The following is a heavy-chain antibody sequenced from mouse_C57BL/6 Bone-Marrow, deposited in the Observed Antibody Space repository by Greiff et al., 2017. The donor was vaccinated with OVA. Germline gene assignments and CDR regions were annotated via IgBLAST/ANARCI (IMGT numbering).Heavy chain of an antibody. CDR3: ASVNYDWYFDV. V-gene: IGHV1-7*01. D-gene: IGHD2-1*01. Sequence: LQESGAELSKPGASVKLSCKASGYTFTSYWMHWVKQRPGQGLEWIGYINPSSGYTKYNQKFKDKATLTADKSSSTAYMQLSSLTYEDSAVYYCASVNYDWYFDVWGTGTTVTVSS. CDR2: INPSSGYT. J-gene: IGHJ1*03. CDR1: GYTFTSYW.